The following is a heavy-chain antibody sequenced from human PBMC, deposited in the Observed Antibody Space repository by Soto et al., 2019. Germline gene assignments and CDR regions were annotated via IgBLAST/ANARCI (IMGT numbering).Heavy chain of an antibody. Sequence: SETLSLTCTVSGGSISSYYWSWIRQPAGKGMEWVGRIHTTDGTNYNPSLKSRVTMSIDTSNSQFSLKLSSLTAADTAVYYCARALSSAAGLYFDFWGQGTLVTVSS. CDR2: IHTTDGT. J-gene: IGHJ4*02. V-gene: IGHV4-4*07. CDR1: GGSISSYY. D-gene: IGHD6-13*01. CDR3: ARALSSAAGLYFDF.